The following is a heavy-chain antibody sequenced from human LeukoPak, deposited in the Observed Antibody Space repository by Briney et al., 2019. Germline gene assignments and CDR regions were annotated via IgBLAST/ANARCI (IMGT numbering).Heavy chain of an antibody. CDR3: ARNDGYIAGGFDY. CDR1: GFTFSTYN. Sequence: QPGGSLRLSCAASGFTFSTYNMNWVRQAPGQGLEWVSYISSSSTTIYYADSVKGRFTISRDNAKNSLYLQMNSLRAEDTAVYYCARNDGYIAGGFDYWGQGTLVTVSS. J-gene: IGHJ4*02. D-gene: IGHD5-24*01. CDR2: ISSSSTTI. V-gene: IGHV3-48*04.